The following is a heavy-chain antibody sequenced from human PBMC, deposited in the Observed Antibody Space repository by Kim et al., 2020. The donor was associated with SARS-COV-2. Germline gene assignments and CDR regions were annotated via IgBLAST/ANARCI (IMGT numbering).Heavy chain of an antibody. Sequence: FTISRDNSKNTLYLQMNSLRAEDTAVYYCARGAPYYYILTGYYSSYYFDYWGQGTLVTVSS. CDR3: ARGAPYYYILTGYYSSYYFDY. J-gene: IGHJ4*02. V-gene: IGHV3-53*01. D-gene: IGHD3-9*01.